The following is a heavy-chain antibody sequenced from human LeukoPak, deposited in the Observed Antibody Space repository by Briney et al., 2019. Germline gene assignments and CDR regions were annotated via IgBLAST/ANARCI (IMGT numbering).Heavy chain of an antibody. CDR1: GYTFTSYY. CDR2: INPSGCST. D-gene: IGHD3-22*01. V-gene: IGHV1-46*01. CDR3: ARDNDSSGYYASGDAFDI. Sequence: GASVKVSCKASGYTFTSYYMHWVRQAPGQGLEWMGIINPSGCSTSYAQKFQGRVTMTRDTSTSTVYMELSSLRSEDTAVYYCARDNDSSGYYASGDAFDIWGQGTMVTVSS. J-gene: IGHJ3*02.